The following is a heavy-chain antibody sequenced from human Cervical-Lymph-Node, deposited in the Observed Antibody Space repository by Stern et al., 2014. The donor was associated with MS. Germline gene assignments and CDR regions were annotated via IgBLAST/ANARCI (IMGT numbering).Heavy chain of an antibody. Sequence: VQLEESGGGVVQPGRSLRLSCAPSGFSFSRYAMHWVRQAPGKGLEWVALIWYDGSNPYYADSVTGRFTISRDNFKKTLYLQMNSLRAEDTAVYYCASAYSSSHYYFDYWGQGTLVTVSS. CDR3: ASAYSSSHYYFDY. CDR1: GFSFSRYA. V-gene: IGHV3-33*01. CDR2: IWYDGSNP. J-gene: IGHJ4*02. D-gene: IGHD6-13*01.